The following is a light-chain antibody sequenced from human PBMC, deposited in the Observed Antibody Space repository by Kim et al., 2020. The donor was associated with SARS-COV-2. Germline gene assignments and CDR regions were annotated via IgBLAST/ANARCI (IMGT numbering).Light chain of an antibody. CDR1: QTINSW. CDR3: QHYNGYPLT. CDR2: AAS. Sequence: DIQMTQSLSTLSTSVGDRVTMTCRASQTINSWLVWYQQKPGKAPKLLIYAASTLQNGVPSRFSGSKSGTEFTLTISSLQRDGFATHYCQHYNGYPLTFGGGTKVDIK. V-gene: IGKV1-5*03. J-gene: IGKJ4*01.